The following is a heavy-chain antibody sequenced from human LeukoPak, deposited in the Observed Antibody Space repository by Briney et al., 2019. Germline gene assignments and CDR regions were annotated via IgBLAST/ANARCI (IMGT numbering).Heavy chain of an antibody. CDR2: IYYSGTT. D-gene: IGHD3-10*01. CDR3: ARRSIDYYGSGSYYRKLYYFDY. J-gene: IGHJ4*02. Sequence: PSETLSLTCTVSGGSISSSSYYWGWIRQPPGKGLEWIGSIYYSGTTYYNPSLKSRVTISVDTSKNQFSLKLSSVTAADTAVYYCARRSIDYYGSGSYYRKLYYFDYWGQGTLVTVSS. CDR1: GGSISSSSYY. V-gene: IGHV4-39*01.